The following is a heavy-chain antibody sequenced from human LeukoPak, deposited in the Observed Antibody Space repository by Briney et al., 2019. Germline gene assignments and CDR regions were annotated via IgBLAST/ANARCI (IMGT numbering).Heavy chain of an antibody. D-gene: IGHD5-24*01. CDR2: INHSGST. V-gene: IGHV4-34*01. CDR1: GGSFSGYY. J-gene: IGHJ3*02. CDR3: ARARDGYNYGADAFDI. Sequence: SETLSLTCAVYGGSFSGYYWSWIRQPPGKGLEWIGEINHSGSTNYNPSLKSRVTISVDTSKNQFSLKLSSVTAADTAVYYCARARDGYNYGADAFDIWGQGTMVTVSS.